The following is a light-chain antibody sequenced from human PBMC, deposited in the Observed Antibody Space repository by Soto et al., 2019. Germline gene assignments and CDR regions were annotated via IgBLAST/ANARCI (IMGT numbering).Light chain of an antibody. CDR1: QSVSSY. CDR2: DAS. Sequence: EIVLTQSPATLSFSPGERATLSCRASQSVSSYLACYEQKPGQAPRLLIYDASNRATGIPARFSGSGSGTDFTLTIHSLEPEDFAVYFCQQRSNWPPEYTFGQGTKLQIK. J-gene: IGKJ2*01. CDR3: QQRSNWPPEYT. V-gene: IGKV3-11*01.